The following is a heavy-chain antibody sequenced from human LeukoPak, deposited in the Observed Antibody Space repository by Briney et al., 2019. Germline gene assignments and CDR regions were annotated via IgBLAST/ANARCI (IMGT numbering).Heavy chain of an antibody. D-gene: IGHD1-26*01. CDR3: ARDSGNYIVDS. CDR1: GGSFSGYY. V-gene: IGHV4-34*01. Sequence: SETLSLTCAVYGGSFSGYYWSWIRQPPGKGLEWIGEINHSGSTNYNPSLKSRVTISLDTSKTQFSLKLRSVTAADTAVYYCARDSGNYIVDSWGQGTLVTVSS. CDR2: INHSGST. J-gene: IGHJ4*02.